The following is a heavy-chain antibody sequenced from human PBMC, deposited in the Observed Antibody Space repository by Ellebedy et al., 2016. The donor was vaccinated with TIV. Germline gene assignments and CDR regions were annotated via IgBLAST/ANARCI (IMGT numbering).Heavy chain of an antibody. CDR1: GITFSQYW. J-gene: IGHJ2*01. CDR3: AGGTGWIFDL. V-gene: IGHV3-7*03. D-gene: IGHD6-19*01. CDR2: INQDGTVP. Sequence: GESLKISCAASGITFSQYWMNWVRPAPGKGLEWLANINQDGTVPDYLDSLKGRFSISSDNAKNLLFLQMHSLRDDDTAMYYCAGGTGWIFDLWGRGTLVTVSS.